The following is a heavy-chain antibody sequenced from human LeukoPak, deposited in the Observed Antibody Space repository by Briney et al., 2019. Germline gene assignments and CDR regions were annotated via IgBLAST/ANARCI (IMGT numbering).Heavy chain of an antibody. CDR1: GYTFTGYY. Sequence: ASVKVSCKASGYTFTGYYMHWVRQAPGQGLEWMGWINPNSGGTNYAQKFQGRVTMTRDTSISTAYMELSRLRSDDTAVYYCARRHYDILTGPRKYYYYYYMDVWGKGTTVTVSS. CDR3: ARRHYDILTGPRKYYYYYYMDV. J-gene: IGHJ6*03. D-gene: IGHD3-9*01. V-gene: IGHV1-2*02. CDR2: INPNSGGT.